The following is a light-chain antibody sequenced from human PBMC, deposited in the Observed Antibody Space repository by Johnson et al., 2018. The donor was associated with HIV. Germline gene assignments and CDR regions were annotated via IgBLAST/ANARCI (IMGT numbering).Light chain of an antibody. CDR2: RIT. V-gene: IGLV1-44*01. J-gene: IGLJ1*01. CDR1: SSNIGNNY. Sequence: QPVLTQPPSVSAAPGQKVTISCSGSSSNIGNNYVSWYQQLPGTAPKLLIYRITHRPSGIPDRFTGSKSGTSASLAISGLQAEDEAEYYCAAWDDSLNGYVFGTGTKVTVL. CDR3: AAWDDSLNGYV.